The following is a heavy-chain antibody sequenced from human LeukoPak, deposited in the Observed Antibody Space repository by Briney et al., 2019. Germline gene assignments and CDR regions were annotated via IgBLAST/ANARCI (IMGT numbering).Heavy chain of an antibody. CDR3: ARIFGSGSPRPKSHGMDV. CDR2: ISDNAYYR. Sequence: GGSLRLSCAASGFSFSSYSLNWVRQAPGKGLEWVSAISDNAYYRYYTDSVKGRFTVSRDSATSSLYLQMNSLRAEGTAVYYCARIFGSGSPRPKSHGMDVWGQGTTVIVSS. CDR1: GFSFSSYS. J-gene: IGHJ6*02. D-gene: IGHD3-10*01. V-gene: IGHV3-21*01.